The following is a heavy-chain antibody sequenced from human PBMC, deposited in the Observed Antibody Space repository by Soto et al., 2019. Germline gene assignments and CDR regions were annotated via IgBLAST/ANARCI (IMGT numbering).Heavy chain of an antibody. J-gene: IGHJ4*02. CDR2: ISYDGSNK. CDR1: GFTFSSYG. CDR3: AKEDSSRFDY. D-gene: IGHD6-6*01. Sequence: PVGSLRLSCAASGFTFSSYGMHWVRQAPGKGLEWVAVISYDGSNKYYADSVKGRFTISRDNSKNTMYLQMNSLRAEDTAVYYCAKEDSSRFDYRGQGTLVTVSS. V-gene: IGHV3-30*18.